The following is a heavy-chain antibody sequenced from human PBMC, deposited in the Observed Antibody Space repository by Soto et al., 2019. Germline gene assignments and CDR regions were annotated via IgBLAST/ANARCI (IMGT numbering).Heavy chain of an antibody. J-gene: IGHJ4*02. CDR3: AKGYRSSSDYFDY. CDR2: IDPSDSYT. V-gene: IGHV5-10-1*01. CDR1: GYSFTRYW. Sequence: GESLKISCKGSGYSFTRYWISWVRQMPGKGLEWMGRIDPSDSYTNYSPSFQGHVTISADKSISTAYLQWSSLKASDTAMYYCAKGYRSSSDYFDYWGQGTLITVSS. D-gene: IGHD6-13*01.